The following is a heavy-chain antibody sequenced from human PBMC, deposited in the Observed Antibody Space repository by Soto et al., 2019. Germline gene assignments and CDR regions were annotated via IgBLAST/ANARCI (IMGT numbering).Heavy chain of an antibody. V-gene: IGHV1-69*06. Sequence: GASVKVSCKASGGTFSSYAISWVRQAPGQGLEWMGGIIPIFGTANYAQKFQGRVTITADKSTSTAYMELSSLRPEDTAVYYCARGRTTXAVVAFTGGYYYYGMDVWGQGTTVTVSS. CDR1: GGTFSSYA. CDR2: IIPIFGTA. D-gene: IGHD4-17*01. CDR3: ARGRTTXAVVAFTGGYYYYGMDV. J-gene: IGHJ6*02.